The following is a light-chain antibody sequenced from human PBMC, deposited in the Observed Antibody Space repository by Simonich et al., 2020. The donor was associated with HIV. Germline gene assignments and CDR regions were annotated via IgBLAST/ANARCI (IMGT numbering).Light chain of an antibody. V-gene: IGKV2-30*02. CDR1: QSLVHSDGNTY. Sequence: DVVMTQSPLSLPVTLGQPASISCRSSQSLVHSDGNTYLNWFQQRPGQSPRRLIYKVSNRDSGVPDRFSGSGSVTDFTLKISRVEAEDVGVYFCMQGTHWPVTFGGGTKVEIK. J-gene: IGKJ4*01. CDR3: MQGTHWPVT. CDR2: KVS.